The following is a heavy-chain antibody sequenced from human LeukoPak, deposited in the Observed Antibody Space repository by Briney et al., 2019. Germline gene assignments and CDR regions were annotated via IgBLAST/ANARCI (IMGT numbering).Heavy chain of an antibody. J-gene: IGHJ4*02. Sequence: GGSLRLPRGACGFINFAMSWVRQGPARGRAWVSSISGNGETFYADSVKGRFTLSSDISRNTVYFQLNNLRVEDTAIYYCARASWVSSIDAVRWGQGTLVTVSS. CDR3: ARASWVSSIDAVR. CDR2: ISGNGET. CDR1: GFINFA. D-gene: IGHD6-13*01. V-gene: IGHV3-23*01.